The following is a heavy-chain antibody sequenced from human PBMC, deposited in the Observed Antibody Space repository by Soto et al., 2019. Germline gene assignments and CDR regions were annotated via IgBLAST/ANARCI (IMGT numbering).Heavy chain of an antibody. CDR3: ARSAPPIDY. CDR1: GGNFTSNA. CDR2: INAGNGNT. V-gene: IGHV1-3*01. Sequence: VSCTASGGNFTSNATNLVRQAPGQRLEWMGWINAGNGNTKYSQKFQGRVTITRDTSASTAYMELSSLRSEDTAVYYCARSAPPIDYWGQGTLVTVPS. J-gene: IGHJ4*02.